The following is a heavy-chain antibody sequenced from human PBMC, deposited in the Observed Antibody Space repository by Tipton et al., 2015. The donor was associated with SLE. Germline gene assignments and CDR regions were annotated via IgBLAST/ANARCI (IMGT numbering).Heavy chain of an antibody. Sequence: LRLSCTVSGGSISSSSYYWGWIRQPPGKGLEWIGSIYYSGSTYYNPSLKSRVTISVDTSKNQFSLKLSSVTAADTAVYYCARHPYSSSSVLDYWGQGTLVTVSS. CDR2: IYYSGST. CDR3: ARHPYSSSSVLDY. D-gene: IGHD6-6*01. V-gene: IGHV4-39*01. CDR1: GGSISSSSYY. J-gene: IGHJ4*02.